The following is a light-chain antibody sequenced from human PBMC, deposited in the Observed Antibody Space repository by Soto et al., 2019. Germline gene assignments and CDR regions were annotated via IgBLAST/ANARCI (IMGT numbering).Light chain of an antibody. V-gene: IGLV2-8*01. J-gene: IGLJ1*01. CDR3: SSYAVTPSYV. CDR1: SSDVGGYNF. Sequence: QSALTQPPSASGSPGQSVTISCTGTSSDVGGYNFVSWYQQHPGKAPKLMIYEVDQRPSGVPDRFSGSKSGNTASLTVSGLQAEDEADYYCSSYAVTPSYVFGTGTKLTAL. CDR2: EVD.